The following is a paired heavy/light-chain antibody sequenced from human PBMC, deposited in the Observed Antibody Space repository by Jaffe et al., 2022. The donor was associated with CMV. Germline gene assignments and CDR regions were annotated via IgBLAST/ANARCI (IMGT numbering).Heavy chain of an antibody. J-gene: IGHJ6*02. D-gene: IGHD3-3*01. CDR1: GFTFSSYG. CDR2: IWYDGSNK. CDR3: ARDGAAYYDFWSGYPHRTNYYYYGMDV. Sequence: QVQLVESGGGVVQPGRSLRLSCAASGFTFSSYGMHWVRQAPGKGLEWVAVIWYDGSNKYYADSVKGRFTISRDNSKNTLYLQMNSLRAEDTAVYYCARDGAAYYDFWSGYPHRTNYYYYGMDVWGQGTTVTVSS. V-gene: IGHV3-33*01.
Light chain of an antibody. CDR1: SSDVGGYNY. J-gene: IGLJ3*02. V-gene: IGLV2-11*01. CDR3: CSYAGSSWV. Sequence: QSALTQPRSVSGSPGQSVTISCTGTSSDVGGYNYVSWYQQHPGKAPKLMIYDVSKRPSGVPDRFSGSKSGNTASLTISGLQAEDEADYYCCSYAGSSWVFGGGTKLTVL. CDR2: DVS.